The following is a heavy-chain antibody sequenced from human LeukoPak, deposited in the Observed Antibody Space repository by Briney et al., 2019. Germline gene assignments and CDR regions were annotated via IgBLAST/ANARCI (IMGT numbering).Heavy chain of an antibody. V-gene: IGHV4-39*01. CDR1: GGSFSSSSYY. CDR3: ARQIVVVPAAIFYYYYMDV. D-gene: IGHD2-2*01. CDR2: IYYSGST. Sequence: PSETLSLTCTVSGGSFSSSSYYWGWIRQPPGKGLEWIGSIYYSGSTYYNPSLKSRVTISVDTSKNQFSLKLSSVTAADKAVYYCARQIVVVPAAIFYYYYMDVWGKGTTVTVYS. J-gene: IGHJ6*03.